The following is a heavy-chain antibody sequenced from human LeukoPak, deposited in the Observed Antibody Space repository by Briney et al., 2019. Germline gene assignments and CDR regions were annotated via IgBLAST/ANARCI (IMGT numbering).Heavy chain of an antibody. J-gene: IGHJ4*02. V-gene: IGHV1-8*01. CDR1: GYTFTSYD. Sequence: GASVKVSCKASGYTFTSYDINWVRQATGQGLEWMGWMNPSGETTSYAQKFQGRVTMTRDMSTSTVYLELSSLRSEDTAVYYCARVSEGGGSFNAFDYWGQGTLVTVSS. CDR2: MNPSGETT. D-gene: IGHD2-15*01. CDR3: ARVSEGGGSFNAFDY.